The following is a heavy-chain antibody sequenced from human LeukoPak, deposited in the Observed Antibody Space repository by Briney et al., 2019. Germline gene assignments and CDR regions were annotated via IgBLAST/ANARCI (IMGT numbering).Heavy chain of an antibody. CDR2: IYYSGNS. Sequence: PSETLSLTCTVSGGSISSGSHYWGWIRQPPGKELEWIGNIYYSGNSYYNPFLKSRVTISVDASKNQFSLNLSSVTAADTAVYYCARLSYGSGSHYNFYFDFWGQGTLVTVSA. V-gene: IGHV4-39*01. CDR3: ARLSYGSGSHYNFYFDF. D-gene: IGHD3-10*01. CDR1: GGSISSGSHY. J-gene: IGHJ4*02.